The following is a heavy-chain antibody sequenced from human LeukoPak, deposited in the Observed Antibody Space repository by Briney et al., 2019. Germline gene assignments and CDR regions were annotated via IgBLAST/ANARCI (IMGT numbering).Heavy chain of an antibody. J-gene: IGHJ6*02. CDR3: AGDIVVVPAAIRSQSSPSRLYYYYGMDV. V-gene: IGHV1-69*01. CDR1: EGTFSSYA. CDR2: IIPIFGTA. Sequence: SVKVSCKASEGTFSSYAISWVRQAPGQGLEWMGGIIPIFGTANYAQKFQGRVTITADESTSTAYMELSSLRSEDTAVYYCAGDIVVVPAAIRSQSSPSRLYYYYGMDVWGQGTTVTVSS. D-gene: IGHD2-2*02.